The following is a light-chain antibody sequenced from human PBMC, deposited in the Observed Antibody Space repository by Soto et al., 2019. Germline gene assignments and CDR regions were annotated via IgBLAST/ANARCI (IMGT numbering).Light chain of an antibody. V-gene: IGKV4-1*01. CDR2: WAS. J-gene: IGKJ1*01. CDR1: QSVLYSSNNKHY. Sequence: DIVMTESPDSLAVSLGERATINGKSSQSVLYSSNNKHYLAWYQQKPGQPPKLLIYWASTRESGVPDRFSGSGSRTDFTLTSSSLQAEDVAVYYCQQYYSTPRTFGQGTKVEIK. CDR3: QQYYSTPRT.